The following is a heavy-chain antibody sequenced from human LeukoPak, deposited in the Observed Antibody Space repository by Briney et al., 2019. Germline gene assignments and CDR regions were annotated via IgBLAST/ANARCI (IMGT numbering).Heavy chain of an antibody. V-gene: IGHV3-53*01. Sequence: GGSLRLSCAASGFTVSSNSMTWVRQAPGKGLEWVSLIYSGGSTYYADSVKGRFTISRDNSKNTLYLQMNSLRAEDTAVYYCARGPIVGAKGDAFDIWGQGTMVTVSS. J-gene: IGHJ3*02. CDR1: GFTVSSNS. CDR3: ARGPIVGAKGDAFDI. CDR2: IYSGGST. D-gene: IGHD1-26*01.